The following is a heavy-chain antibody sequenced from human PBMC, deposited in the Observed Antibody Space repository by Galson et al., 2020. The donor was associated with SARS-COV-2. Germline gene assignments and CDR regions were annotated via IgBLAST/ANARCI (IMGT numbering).Heavy chain of an antibody. CDR3: AYILSSFGSSSYCYPH. CDR1: GFSLSSNGVG. D-gene: IGHD3-22*01. J-gene: IGHJ4*02. CDR2: VYGYDGK. Sequence: SGPTLVKPTQTLTLTCTFSGFSLSSNGVGVGWIRQPPGKPLEWLALVYGYDGKRYSPSLQSRLSITKDTYKNQVVLTMTNMEPVDTATYCCAYILSSFGSSSYCYPHWGQGTLVTVSS. V-gene: IGHV2-5*01.